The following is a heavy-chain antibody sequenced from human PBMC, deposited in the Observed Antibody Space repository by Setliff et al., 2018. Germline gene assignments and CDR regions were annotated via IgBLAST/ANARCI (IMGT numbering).Heavy chain of an antibody. Sequence: GGSLRLSCAASGYTSSSYAMHWARQAPGKGLEWVANIKEDGSQRNYVDAVRGRFTVSRDNARNLLYLQMNSLRVDDTAVYYCSSYLVSWGQGALVTVSS. CDR1: GYTSSSYA. V-gene: IGHV3-7*01. J-gene: IGHJ4*02. CDR3: SSYLVS. D-gene: IGHD2-21*01. CDR2: IKEDGSQR.